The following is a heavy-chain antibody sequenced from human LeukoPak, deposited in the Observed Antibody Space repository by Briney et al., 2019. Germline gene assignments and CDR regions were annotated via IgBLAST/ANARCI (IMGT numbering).Heavy chain of an antibody. Sequence: GGSLRLSCAASGFTVNSNFMSWVRQAQGKGLEWVSVIYSGGSAYYADSVKGRFTISRDNSKNTLYLQMNSLRAEDTAVYYCARGTNYYDTSGYGYWGQGTLVTVSS. D-gene: IGHD3-22*01. CDR1: GFTVNSNF. CDR3: ARGTNYYDTSGYGY. V-gene: IGHV3-53*01. CDR2: IYSGGSA. J-gene: IGHJ4*02.